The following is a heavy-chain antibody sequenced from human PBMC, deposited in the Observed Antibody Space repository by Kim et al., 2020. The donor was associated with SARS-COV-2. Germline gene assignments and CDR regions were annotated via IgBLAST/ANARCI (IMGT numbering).Heavy chain of an antibody. V-gene: IGHV3-21*01. CDR3: ARARYDSSGFDY. CDR2: ISSSSSYI. Sequence: GGSLRLSCAASGFTFSSYSMNWVRQAPGKGLEWVSSISSSSSYIYYAYSVKGRFTISRDNAKNSLYLQMNSLRAEDTAVYYCARARYDSSGFDYWGQGTLVTVSS. D-gene: IGHD3-22*01. J-gene: IGHJ4*02. CDR1: GFTFSSYS.